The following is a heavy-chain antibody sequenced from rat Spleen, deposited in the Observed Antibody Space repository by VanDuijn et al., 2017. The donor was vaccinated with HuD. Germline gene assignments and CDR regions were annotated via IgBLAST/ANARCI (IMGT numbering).Heavy chain of an antibody. V-gene: IGHV5-7*01. CDR3: ARRHYGYTDYFDY. Sequence: EVQLVESGGGFVQPGRSMKLSCAASGFTFDDYYMAWVRQTPTKGLEWVATISYGDSFGHSSTYYRDSVKGRFTISRDNAKSTLSLQMDSLRSEGTATYYCARRHYGYTDYFDYWGQGVMVTVSS. J-gene: IGHJ2*01. D-gene: IGHD1-9*01. CDR1: GFTFDDYY. CDR2: ISYGDSFGHSST.